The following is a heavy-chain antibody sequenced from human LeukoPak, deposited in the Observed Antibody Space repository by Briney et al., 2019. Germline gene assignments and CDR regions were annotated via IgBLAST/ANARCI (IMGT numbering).Heavy chain of an antibody. Sequence: SETLSLTCTVSGGSISSSSYYWSWIRQPAGKGLEWIGRIYTSGSTNYNPSLKSRVTMSVDTSKNQFSLKLSSVTAADTAVYYCARDHSGSYFGYFQHWGQGTLVTVSS. CDR3: ARDHSGSYFGYFQH. J-gene: IGHJ1*01. CDR1: GGSISSSSYY. D-gene: IGHD1-26*01. CDR2: IYTSGST. V-gene: IGHV4-61*02.